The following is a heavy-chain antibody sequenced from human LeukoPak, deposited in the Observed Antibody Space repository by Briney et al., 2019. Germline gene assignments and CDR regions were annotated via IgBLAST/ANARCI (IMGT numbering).Heavy chain of an antibody. Sequence: PSETLSLTCAVYGGSFSGYYWSWVRQPPGKGLEWIGEINHSGSTNYNPSLKSRVTISVDTSKNQFSLKLSSVTAADTAVYYCARFSSSWINAFDIWGQGTMVTVSS. D-gene: IGHD6-13*01. CDR1: GGSFSGYY. CDR2: INHSGST. CDR3: ARFSSSWINAFDI. V-gene: IGHV4-34*01. J-gene: IGHJ3*02.